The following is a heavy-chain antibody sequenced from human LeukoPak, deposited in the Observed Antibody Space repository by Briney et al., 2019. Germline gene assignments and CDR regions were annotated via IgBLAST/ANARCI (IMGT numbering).Heavy chain of an antibody. V-gene: IGHV3-48*01. Sequence: GGSLRLSCAASGFTFSSYSMNWVRQAPGKGLEWVSYISSSSSTIYYADSVKGRFTISRDNAKNSLYLQMNSLRAEDTAVYYCARDPIPYCSGGSCYFPYYYGMDVWGQGTTVTVSS. J-gene: IGHJ6*02. D-gene: IGHD2-15*01. CDR2: ISSSSSTI. CDR1: GFTFSSYS. CDR3: ARDPIPYCSGGSCYFPYYYGMDV.